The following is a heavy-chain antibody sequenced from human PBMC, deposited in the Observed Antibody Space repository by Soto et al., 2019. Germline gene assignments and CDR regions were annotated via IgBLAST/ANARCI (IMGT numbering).Heavy chain of an antibody. CDR2: IYYSGST. V-gene: IGHV4-59*08. Sequence: PSETLSLTCTVSGDSISNYYWSWIRQPPGKGLEWIGYIYYSGSTNYNPYIKSRVTISVDTSKNQFSLKLSPVTAADTAVYYFARHLWVGSSWYLGAFDIWGQGTMVTVSS. CDR3: ARHLWVGSSWYLGAFDI. CDR1: GDSISNYY. D-gene: IGHD6-13*01. J-gene: IGHJ3*02.